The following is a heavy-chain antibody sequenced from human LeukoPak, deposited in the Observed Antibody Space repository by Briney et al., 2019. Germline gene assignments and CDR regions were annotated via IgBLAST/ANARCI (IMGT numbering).Heavy chain of an antibody. D-gene: IGHD3-10*01. CDR2: ISGSGGST. J-gene: IGHJ5*02. Sequence: PGGSLRLSCAASGFTFSSYAMSWVRQAPGKGLEWVSAISGSGGSTYYADSVKGRFTISRDNSKNTLYLQMNSLRAEDTAVYYCAKDYSITMVRGVIDWFDPRGQGTLVTVSS. CDR1: GFTFSSYA. V-gene: IGHV3-23*01. CDR3: AKDYSITMVRGVIDWFDP.